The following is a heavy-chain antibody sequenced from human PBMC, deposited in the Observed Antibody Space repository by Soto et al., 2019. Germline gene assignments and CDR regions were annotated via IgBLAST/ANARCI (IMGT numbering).Heavy chain of an antibody. V-gene: IGHV3-23*01. CDR2: ISDSGST. CDR1: GFTFSNSA. J-gene: IGHJ4*02. CDR3: AKDYCSGTSCYDLFGY. Sequence: GGSLRLSCAASGFTFSNSAMSWVRQAPGKGLEWVSAISDSGSTYYADSVKGRFTISRDNSKNTLYLQMNSLRAEDTAIYYCAKDYCSGTSCYDLFGYWGQGTLVTVSS. D-gene: IGHD2-2*01.